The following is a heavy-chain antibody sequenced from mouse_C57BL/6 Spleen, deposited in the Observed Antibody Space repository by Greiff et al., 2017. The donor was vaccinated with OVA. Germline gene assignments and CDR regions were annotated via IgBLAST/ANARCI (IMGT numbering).Heavy chain of an antibody. D-gene: IGHD1-2*01. Sequence: QVQLKESGPELVKPGASVKISCKASGYAFSSSWMNWVKQRPGKGLEWIGRIYPGDGDTNYNGKFKGKATLTADKSSSTAYMQLSSLTSEDSAVYFCARDGGSYYYAMDYWGQGTSVTVSS. CDR2: IYPGDGDT. CDR3: ARDGGSYYYAMDY. V-gene: IGHV1-82*01. CDR1: GYAFSSSW. J-gene: IGHJ4*01.